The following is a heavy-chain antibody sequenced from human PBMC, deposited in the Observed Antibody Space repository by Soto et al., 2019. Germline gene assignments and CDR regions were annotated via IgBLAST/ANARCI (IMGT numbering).Heavy chain of an antibody. Sequence: GESLKISCAASGFTFSSYGMHWVRQAPGKGLEWVAVIWYHGSKKHCADSVKGRFTISRDNSKNTLYLQMNSLRAEDTAVYYCARDRGGEGHWGFDYWGQGTLVTVSS. J-gene: IGHJ4*02. D-gene: IGHD2-21*01. CDR2: IWYHGSKK. CDR1: GFTFSSYG. CDR3: ARDRGGEGHWGFDY. V-gene: IGHV3-33*01.